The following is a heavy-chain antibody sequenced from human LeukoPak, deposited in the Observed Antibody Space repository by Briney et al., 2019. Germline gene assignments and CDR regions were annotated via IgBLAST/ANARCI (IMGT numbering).Heavy chain of an antibody. CDR1: GGSFSYYY. CDR2: INRSGST. D-gene: IGHD2-21*02. Sequence: MSSETLSLTCAVYGGSFSYYYWSWIRQPPEKGLEWIGEINRSGSTNYNPSLKSRVTISVDTSKNQFSLKVSSVTAADTAVYYCARGGFYCGDDCYVDYWGQGTLVTVSS. J-gene: IGHJ4*02. V-gene: IGHV4-34*01. CDR3: ARGGFYCGDDCYVDY.